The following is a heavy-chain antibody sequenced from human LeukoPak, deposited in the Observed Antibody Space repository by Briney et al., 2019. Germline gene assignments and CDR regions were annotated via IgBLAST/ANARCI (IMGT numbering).Heavy chain of an antibody. V-gene: IGHV3-23*01. CDR2: ISESGGST. J-gene: IGHJ4*02. D-gene: IGHD3-10*01. CDR3: AKGSF. CDR1: GFTFSTSA. Sequence: GGSLRLSCVVSGFTFSTSAMSWVRQAPGKGLEWVSGISESGGSTYYADSVKGRFTSSRDNSRNTLYLQMNNLRAEDTAAYYCAKGSFWGQGTLVTVSS.